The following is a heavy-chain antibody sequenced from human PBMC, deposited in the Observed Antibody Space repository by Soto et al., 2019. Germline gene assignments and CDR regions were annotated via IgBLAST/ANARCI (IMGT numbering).Heavy chain of an antibody. Sequence: EVQLVESGGGLVQPGGSLRLSCTASGFTFSDSWMTWVRQAPGKGLEWVARIKPDESEKKYADSVKGRFSISRDNAKNQSFWQRKHLGGGGRAVFYWVRGGNNSASGGQGPLVPAPS. CDR2: IKPDESEK. V-gene: IGHV3-7*04. D-gene: IGHD1-20*01. CDR1: GFTFSDSW. CDR3: VRGGNNSAS. J-gene: IGHJ4*02.